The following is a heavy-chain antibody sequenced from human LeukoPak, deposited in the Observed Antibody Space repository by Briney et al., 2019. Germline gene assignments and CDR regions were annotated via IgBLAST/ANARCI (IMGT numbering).Heavy chain of an antibody. CDR3: ARDWYYYDSSGYYPGYWYFDH. D-gene: IGHD3-22*01. Sequence: SVKVSCKASGGTFSSYAISWVRQAPGQGLEWMGRIIPIFGTANYAQKFQGRVTITADKSTSTAYMELSSLRSEDTAVYYCARDWYYYDSSGYYPGYWYFDHWGQGTLVTVSS. J-gene: IGHJ4*02. V-gene: IGHV1-69*06. CDR2: IIPIFGTA. CDR1: GGTFSSYA.